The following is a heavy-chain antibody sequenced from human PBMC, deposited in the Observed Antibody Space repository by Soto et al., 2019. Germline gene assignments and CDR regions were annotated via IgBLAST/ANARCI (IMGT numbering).Heavy chain of an antibody. J-gene: IGHJ4*02. V-gene: IGHV2-5*02. Sequence: GSGPTLVNPTQTLTLTCTFSGFSLSTSGVGVGWIRQPPGKALEWLALIYWDDDKRYSPSLKSRLTITKDTSKNQVVLTMTNMDPVDTATYYCAHRFFDSSSWPRKVWDFGYWGQGTLVTVSS. CDR3: AHRFFDSSSWPRKVWDFGY. D-gene: IGHD6-13*01. CDR2: IYWDDDK. CDR1: GFSLSTSGVG.